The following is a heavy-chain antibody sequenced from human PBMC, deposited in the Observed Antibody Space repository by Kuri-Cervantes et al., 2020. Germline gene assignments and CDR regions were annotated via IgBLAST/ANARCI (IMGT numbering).Heavy chain of an antibody. CDR2: IYSGGST. CDR3: ARDWGGDYSDY. V-gene: IGHV3-53*01. J-gene: IGHJ4*02. CDR1: GFTVSSNY. Sequence: LSLTCAASGFTVSSNYMSWVRQAPGKGLEWVSVIYSGGSTYYADSVKGRSTISRDNSKNTLYLQMNSLRAEDTAVYYCARDWGGDYSDYWGQGTLVTVSS. D-gene: IGHD3-16*01.